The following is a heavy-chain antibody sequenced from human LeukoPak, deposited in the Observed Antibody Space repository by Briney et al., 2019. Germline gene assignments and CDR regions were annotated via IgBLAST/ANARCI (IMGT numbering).Heavy chain of an antibody. CDR2: INPNSGGT. V-gene: IGHV1-2*02. Sequence: ASVKVSCRASGYTFTDYYMHWVRQAPGQGLEWMGRINPNSGGTNYAQKFQGSVTMTRDTSISTAYMELSRLTSDDTAVYYCARANYAPDYWGQGTLVTVSS. J-gene: IGHJ4*02. CDR1: GYTFTDYY. CDR3: ARANYAPDY. D-gene: IGHD1-7*01.